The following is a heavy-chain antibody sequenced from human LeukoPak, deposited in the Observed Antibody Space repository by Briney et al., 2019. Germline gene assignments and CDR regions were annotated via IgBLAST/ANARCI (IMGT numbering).Heavy chain of an antibody. J-gene: IGHJ4*02. CDR2: IYYSGST. D-gene: IGHD3-22*01. V-gene: IGHV4-39*01. Sequence: TSETLSLTCTVSGGSISSSSYYWGWIRQPPGKGLEWIGSIYYSGSTYYNPSLKSRVTISVDTSKNQFSLKLSSVNAADTAVYYCARRGYYYDSSGYSRNYYFDYWGQGTLVTVSS. CDR3: ARRGYYYDSSGYSRNYYFDY. CDR1: GGSISSSSYY.